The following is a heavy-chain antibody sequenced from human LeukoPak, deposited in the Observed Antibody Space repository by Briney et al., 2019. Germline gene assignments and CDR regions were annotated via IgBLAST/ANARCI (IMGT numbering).Heavy chain of an antibody. V-gene: IGHV3-30*02. D-gene: IGHD3-10*01. CDR3: AKPEVRELGMVDY. CDR1: GFTFSSYG. CDR2: IRYDGSNK. J-gene: IGHJ4*02. Sequence: PGGSLRLSCAASGFTFSSYGMHWVRQAPGKGLEWVAFIRYDGSNKYYADSVKGRFTISRDNSKNTLYLQMNSLRAEDTAVYYRAKPEVRELGMVDYWGQGTLVTVSS.